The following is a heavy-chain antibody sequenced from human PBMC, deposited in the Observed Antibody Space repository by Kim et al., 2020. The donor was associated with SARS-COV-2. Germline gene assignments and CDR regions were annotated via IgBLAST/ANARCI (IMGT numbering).Heavy chain of an antibody. Sequence: NYNPSLKSRVTISVVKSKNQFSLKLSSVTAADTAVYYCAREGDFGSSLDYWGQGTLVTVSS. CDR3: AREGDFGSSLDY. D-gene: IGHD6-6*01. V-gene: IGHV4-4*02. J-gene: IGHJ4*02.